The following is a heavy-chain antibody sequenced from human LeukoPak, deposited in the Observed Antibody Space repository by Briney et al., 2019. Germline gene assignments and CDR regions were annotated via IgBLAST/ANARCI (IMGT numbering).Heavy chain of an antibody. D-gene: IGHD3-3*01. CDR2: ISYTGTT. CDR1: GASISNKF. Sequence: SETLSLTCNVSGASISNKFWSWIRHPPWKGLEWIEYISYTGTTNYNPSLQSRVTISVDTSKNQLSLRVTSMTAADTAVYYCAGDTGGYYGRYESWGQGILVTVSS. J-gene: IGHJ4*02. CDR3: AGDTGGYYGRYES. V-gene: IGHV4-59*01.